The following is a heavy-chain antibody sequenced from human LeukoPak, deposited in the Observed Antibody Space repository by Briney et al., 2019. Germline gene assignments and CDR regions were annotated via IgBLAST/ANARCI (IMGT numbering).Heavy chain of an antibody. CDR1: GFTSSSYS. Sequence: PGGSLRLSCAASGFTSSSYSMNWVRQAPGKGLEWVSSITSSSSYIYYADSVKGRFTISRDNAKNSLYLQMNSLRAEDTAVYYCARDEYSSSGDDYWGQGTLVTVSS. D-gene: IGHD6-13*01. J-gene: IGHJ4*02. CDR2: ITSSSSYI. CDR3: ARDEYSSSGDDY. V-gene: IGHV3-21*01.